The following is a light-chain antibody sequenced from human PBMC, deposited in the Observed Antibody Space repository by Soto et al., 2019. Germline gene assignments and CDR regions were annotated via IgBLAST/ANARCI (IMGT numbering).Light chain of an antibody. V-gene: IGKV3-15*01. Sequence: ELVMTQSPATLSVAPGERATLSCRASQSISTFLAWYQQKPGQAPRLLIYGASTRAAGIPARFSGSGSGTDFTLTISSLQSEDFAVYYCQQYNNWPGTFGQGTKVDIK. CDR3: QQYNNWPGT. CDR2: GAS. CDR1: QSISTF. J-gene: IGKJ1*01.